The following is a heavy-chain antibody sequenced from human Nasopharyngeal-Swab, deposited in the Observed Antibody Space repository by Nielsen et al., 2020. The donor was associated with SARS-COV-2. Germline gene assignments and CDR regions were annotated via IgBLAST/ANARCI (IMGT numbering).Heavy chain of an antibody. CDR3: VRSSSWYYFDY. D-gene: IGHD6-13*01. J-gene: IGHJ4*02. CDR2: INHSGST. V-gene: IGHV4-34*01. CDR1: GGSFSGYY. Sequence: SETLSLTCAVYGGSFSGYYWSWIRQPPGQGLEWIGEINHSGSTNYNPSLKSRVTISVDKSKNQFSLQLSSVTAADTAVYYCVRSSSWYYFDYWAQGTQVTVSS.